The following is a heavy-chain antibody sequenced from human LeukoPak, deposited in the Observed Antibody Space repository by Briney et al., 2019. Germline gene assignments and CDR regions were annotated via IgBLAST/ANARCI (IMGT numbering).Heavy chain of an antibody. CDR3: AKGTTYDLLTGYLDD. Sequence: GGSLRLSCAASGFTFSSYGMHWVRQAPGKGLEWVAVISSDGSDKYYADSVKGRFTISRDNSKNTLYLRMNSLKPEGTAVYYCAKGTTYDLLTGYLDDWGQGALVTVSS. CDR1: GFTFSSYG. CDR2: ISSDGSDK. V-gene: IGHV3-30*18. J-gene: IGHJ4*02. D-gene: IGHD3-9*01.